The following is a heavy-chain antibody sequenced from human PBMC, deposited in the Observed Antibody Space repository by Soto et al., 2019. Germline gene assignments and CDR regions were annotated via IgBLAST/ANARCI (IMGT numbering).Heavy chain of an antibody. CDR3: TRDQVTIFGVAPVGFDP. J-gene: IGHJ5*02. CDR1: GFTFGDYA. CDR2: IRSKAYGGTT. Sequence: GGSLRLSCTASGFTFGDYAMSWFRQAPGKGLEWVGFIRSKAYGGTTEYAASVKGRFTISRDDSKSIAYLQMNSLKTEDTVVYYCTRDQVTIFGVAPVGFDPWGQGTLVTVSS. D-gene: IGHD3-3*01. V-gene: IGHV3-49*03.